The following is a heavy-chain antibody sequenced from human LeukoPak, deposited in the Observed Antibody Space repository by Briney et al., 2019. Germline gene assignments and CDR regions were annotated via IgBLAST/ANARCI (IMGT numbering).Heavy chain of an antibody. CDR2: IYYSGST. Sequence: SETLSLTCTVSGGSISSSSYYWGWIRQPPGKGLEWIGSIYYSGSTYYNPSLKSRVTISVDTSKNQFSLKLTSVTATDTAVFYCARHRADWGWAAFDIWGRGTMVTVSS. CDR3: ARHRADWGWAAFDI. D-gene: IGHD7-27*01. V-gene: IGHV4-39*01. CDR1: GGSISSSSYY. J-gene: IGHJ3*02.